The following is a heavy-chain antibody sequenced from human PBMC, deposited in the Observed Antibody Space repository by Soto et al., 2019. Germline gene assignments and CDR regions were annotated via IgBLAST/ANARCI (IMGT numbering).Heavy chain of an antibody. J-gene: IGHJ4*02. V-gene: IGHV2-5*02. D-gene: IGHD3-9*01. CDR2: IYWDDDK. Sequence: QITLKESGPTLVKPTQTLTLTCTFSGFSLSTSGVGVGWIRQPPGKALEWLGIIYWDDDKRYSPSLKSRFTITKDTSKNQVVLTMTDVDPVDTATYYCAHTHAYDILSGYIFDYWGQGTLVTVSS. CDR3: AHTHAYDILSGYIFDY. CDR1: GFSLSTSGVG.